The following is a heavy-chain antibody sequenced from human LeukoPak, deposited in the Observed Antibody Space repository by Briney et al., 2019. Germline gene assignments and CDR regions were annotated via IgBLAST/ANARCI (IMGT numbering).Heavy chain of an antibody. CDR1: GGSISSSSYY. CDR2: IYYSGST. D-gene: IGHD2-15*01. Sequence: PSETLSLTCTVSGGSISSSSYYWGWIRQPPGKGLEWIGSIYYSGSTYYNPSFKSRVTISVDTSKNQFSLKLSSVTAADTAVYYCARLPTLGYCSGGSCSDFDYWGQGTLVTVSS. V-gene: IGHV4-39*01. J-gene: IGHJ4*02. CDR3: ARLPTLGYCSGGSCSDFDY.